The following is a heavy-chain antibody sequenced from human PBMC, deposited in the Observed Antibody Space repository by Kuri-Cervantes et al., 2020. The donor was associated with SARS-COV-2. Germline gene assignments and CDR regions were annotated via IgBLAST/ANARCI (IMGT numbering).Heavy chain of an antibody. CDR1: GFTFSTYG. J-gene: IGHJ4*02. V-gene: IGHV3-30*18. Sequence: GESLKISCAASGFTFSTYGMHWVRQAPGKGVEWVAVISYDGSNKYYTDSVKGRFTIYRDNSKNTLYLQMNSLRAEDTAVYYCAYDSSAFHFDYWGQGTLVTVSS. CDR3: AYDSSAFHFDY. CDR2: ISYDGSNK. D-gene: IGHD3-22*01.